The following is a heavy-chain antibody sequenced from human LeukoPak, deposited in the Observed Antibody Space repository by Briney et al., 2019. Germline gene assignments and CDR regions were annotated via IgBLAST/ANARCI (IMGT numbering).Heavy chain of an antibody. V-gene: IGHV3-21*01. D-gene: IGHD6-13*01. CDR3: AREYPRGAAAPDY. CDR1: GFTFSSYS. CDR2: ISSSSSYI. J-gene: IGHJ4*02. Sequence: GGSLRLSCAASGFTFSSYSMDWVRQAPGKGLEWVSSISSSSSYIHYADSVKGRFTISRDNAKNSLYLQMNSLRAEDTAVYHCAREYPRGAAAPDYWGQGTLVTVSS.